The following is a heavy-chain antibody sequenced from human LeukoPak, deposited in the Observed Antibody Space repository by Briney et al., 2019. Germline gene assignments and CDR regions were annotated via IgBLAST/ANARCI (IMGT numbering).Heavy chain of an antibody. J-gene: IGHJ4*02. CDR2: IFSGDTT. V-gene: IGHV3-66*01. CDR1: GFTVSTNR. D-gene: IGHD6-25*01. CDR3: ATSSLASGYFWGRFDL. Sequence: GGSLRLSCAASGFTVSTNRMSWFRQAPGKGLEWVSGIFSGDTTLYADSVKNSFSISGGNSKNTVYLQMNSLRAEDTAVYYGATSSLASGYFWGRFDLWGQGVLVTVSS.